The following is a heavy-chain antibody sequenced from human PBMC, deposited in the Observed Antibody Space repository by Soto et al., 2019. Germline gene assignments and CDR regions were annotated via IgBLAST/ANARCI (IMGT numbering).Heavy chain of an antibody. CDR2: IYSGGSA. CDR1: GFTVSSNY. CDR3: ARGRVVRGVMVPRGGMDV. V-gene: IGHV3-53*01. Sequence: GGSLRLSCAASGFTVSSNYMSWVRQAPGKGLEWVSVIYSGGSAYYADSVKGRFTISRDNSKNTLYLQMNSLRAEDTAVYYCARGRVVRGVMVPRGGMDVWGQGTTVTVSS. J-gene: IGHJ6*02. D-gene: IGHD3-10*01.